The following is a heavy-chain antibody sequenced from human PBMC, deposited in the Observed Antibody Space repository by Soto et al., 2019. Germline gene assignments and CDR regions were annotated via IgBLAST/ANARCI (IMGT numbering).Heavy chain of an antibody. CDR2: INHRGST. CDR3: ARAYYRARFDP. D-gene: IGHD3-10*01. CDR1: AGSFSGYY. Sequence: SETLSLTCAVYAGSFSGYYWSWIRQPPGMELEWIGEINHRGSTNYNPSLKSRVTISVDTSKNQFSLKLSSVTAADTAVYYCARAYYRARFDPWGQGTLVTVSS. V-gene: IGHV4-34*01. J-gene: IGHJ5*02.